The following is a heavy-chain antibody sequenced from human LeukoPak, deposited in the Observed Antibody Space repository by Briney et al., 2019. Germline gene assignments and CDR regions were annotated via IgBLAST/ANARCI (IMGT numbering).Heavy chain of an antibody. CDR3: ARAPYGGNSLDY. V-gene: IGHV3-33*01. Sequence: GGSLRLSCAASGFTFSSYGMHWVRQAPGKGLEWVAVIWYDGSNKYYADSVKGRFTISRDNSKNTLYLQMNSLRAEDTAVHYCARAPYGGNSLDYWGQGTLVTVSS. D-gene: IGHD4-23*01. J-gene: IGHJ4*02. CDR1: GFTFSSYG. CDR2: IWYDGSNK.